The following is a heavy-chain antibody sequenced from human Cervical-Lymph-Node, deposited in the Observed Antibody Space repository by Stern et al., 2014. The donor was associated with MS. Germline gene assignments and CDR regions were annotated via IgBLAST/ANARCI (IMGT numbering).Heavy chain of an antibody. J-gene: IGHJ6*02. CDR3: ARSSIYKSDYYYSYGMDV. CDR1: GYTFTDYY. V-gene: IGHV1-2*02. Sequence: QVQLMQSGAEVKKPGASVKVSCRPSGYTFTDYYVHWVRQAPGQGLEWMGWLNPNSGATHYVQKFQGRVTMTRDTSVSTAYMELTTLRSDDTAVYYCARSSIYKSDYYYSYGMDVWGQGTTVTVSS. D-gene: IGHD1-14*01. CDR2: LNPNSGAT.